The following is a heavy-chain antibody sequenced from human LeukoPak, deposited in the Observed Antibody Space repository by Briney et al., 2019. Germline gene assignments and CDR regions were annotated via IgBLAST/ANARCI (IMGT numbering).Heavy chain of an antibody. CDR2: VIRDGSFT. Sequence: GGSLRLSCAASGFTFRSYWMHWVRQAPGKGLEWVSRVIRDGSFTNYADSVKGRFTISRDNAKNTLYLQMSSLRAEDTAVYFCVRDGDDFNFDYWGQRSLVTVSS. CDR3: VRDGDDFNFDY. V-gene: IGHV3-74*01. J-gene: IGHJ4*02. CDR1: GFTFRSYW. D-gene: IGHD5-24*01.